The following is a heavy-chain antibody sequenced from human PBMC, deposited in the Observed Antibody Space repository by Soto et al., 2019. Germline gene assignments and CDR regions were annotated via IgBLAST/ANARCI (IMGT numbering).Heavy chain of an antibody. CDR3: ARVPSP. CDR2: IYHSGST. Sequence: SETLCVTCTVSGGSISSGGYSWSWLRQPPGKGLEWIGYIYHSGSTYYNPSLKSRVTISVDRSKNQFSLKLTSVTAADTAVYYCARVPSPWGQGTLVTVSS. J-gene: IGHJ5*02. CDR1: GGSISSGGYS. V-gene: IGHV4-30-2*01.